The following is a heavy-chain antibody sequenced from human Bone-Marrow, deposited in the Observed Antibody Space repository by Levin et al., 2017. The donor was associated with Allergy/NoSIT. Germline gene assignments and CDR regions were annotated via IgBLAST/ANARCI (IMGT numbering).Heavy chain of an antibody. CDR3: TTPPGSYYDSSGSY. CDR2: IKSKTDGGTT. D-gene: IGHD3-22*01. J-gene: IGHJ4*02. V-gene: IGHV3-15*01. Sequence: GESLKISCAASGFTFSNAWMSWVRQAPGKGLEWVGRIKSKTDGGTTDYAAPVKGRFTISRDDSKNTLYLQMNSLKTEDTAVYYCTTPPGSYYDSSGSYWGQGTLVTVSS. CDR1: GFTFSNAW.